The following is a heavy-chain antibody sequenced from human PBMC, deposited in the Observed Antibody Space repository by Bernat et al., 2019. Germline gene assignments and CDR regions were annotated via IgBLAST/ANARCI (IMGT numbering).Heavy chain of an antibody. CDR3: AKDPNSSGWHPSYYFDY. CDR2: ISGSGGST. Sequence: EVQLLESGGGLVQPGGSLRLSCAASGFTFSSYAMSWVRQAPGKGLEWVSAISGSGGSTYYADSVKGRFTIFRDNSKNTLYLQMNSLRAEDTAVYYCAKDPNSSGWHPSYYFDYWGQGTLVTVSS. D-gene: IGHD6-19*01. V-gene: IGHV3-23*01. J-gene: IGHJ4*02. CDR1: GFTFSSYA.